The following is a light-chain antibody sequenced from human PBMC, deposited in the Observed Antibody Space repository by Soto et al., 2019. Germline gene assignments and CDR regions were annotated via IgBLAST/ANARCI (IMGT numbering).Light chain of an antibody. V-gene: IGLV1-36*01. CDR3: AAWDDSLNGPV. CDR1: SSNIGNNA. Sequence: QSVLTQPPSVSEAPRQRVTISCSGSSSNIGNNAVNWYQQLPGKAPKLLIYYDDLLPSGVSDRFSGSKSATSASLAISGLQSDDEADYYCAAWDDSLNGPVFGGGTKFTVL. J-gene: IGLJ2*01. CDR2: YDD.